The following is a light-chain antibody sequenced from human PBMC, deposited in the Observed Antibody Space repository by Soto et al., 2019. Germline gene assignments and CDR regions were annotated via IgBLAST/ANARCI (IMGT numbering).Light chain of an antibody. J-gene: IGKJ3*01. CDR1: QDVSRY. V-gene: IGKV1-9*01. CDR3: QQLNSYVFA. CDR2: AAS. Sequence: DIQLTQSPSFLSASVGDRVTITCRASQDVSRYLAWYQQKPGKAPNLLIYAASTLRSGVPSRFRGSGSETEFTLTISSLQPEDFATYYCQQLNSYVFAFGPGTKVDIK.